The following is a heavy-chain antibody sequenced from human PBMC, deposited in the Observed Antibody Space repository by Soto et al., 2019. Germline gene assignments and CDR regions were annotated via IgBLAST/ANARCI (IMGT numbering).Heavy chain of an antibody. J-gene: IGHJ1*01. CDR2: IIPIFGTA. Sequence: QVQLVQSGAEVKKPGSSVKVSCKASGGTFSSYAISWVRQAPGQGLEWMGGIIPIFGTANYAQKFQGRVTITADESTSTAYMELSSLRSEDTAVYYCARAPTSPYYYDSSGYPSPGYFQHWGQGTLVTVSS. CDR3: ARAPTSPYYYDSSGYPSPGYFQH. D-gene: IGHD3-22*01. CDR1: GGTFSSYA. V-gene: IGHV1-69*12.